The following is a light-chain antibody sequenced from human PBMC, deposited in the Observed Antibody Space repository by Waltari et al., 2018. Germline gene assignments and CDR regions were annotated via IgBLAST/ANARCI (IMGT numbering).Light chain of an antibody. CDR2: SAS. CDR1: QLSGGN. CDR3: QQSYSTPWT. V-gene: IGKV1-39*01. Sequence: DIEMTQSPSSLSASVGDRVTITCRASQLSGGNLNWYQQTPGRAPKVLIYSASSVQSGVPSRVSGRGSGTDFTLTISSLQPEDFATYYCQQSYSTPWTFGQGTKVEIK. J-gene: IGKJ1*01.